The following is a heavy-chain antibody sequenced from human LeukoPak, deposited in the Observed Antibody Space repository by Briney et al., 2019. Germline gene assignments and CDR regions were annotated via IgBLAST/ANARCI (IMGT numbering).Heavy chain of an antibody. Sequence: GGSLRLSCAASGFTFSSYWLHWVRQAPGKGLVWVSRINSDGSSTSYADSVKGRFTISRDNAKNTLYLQMDSLRAEDTAVYYCARGGSGWCVGGSFDYWGQETLVTVSS. V-gene: IGHV3-74*01. J-gene: IGHJ4*02. CDR1: GFTFSSYW. CDR2: INSDGSST. CDR3: ARGGSGWCVGGSFDY. D-gene: IGHD6-19*01.